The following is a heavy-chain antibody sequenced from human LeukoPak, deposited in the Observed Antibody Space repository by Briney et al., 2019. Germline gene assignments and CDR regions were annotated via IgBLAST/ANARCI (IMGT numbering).Heavy chain of an antibody. J-gene: IGHJ2*01. CDR1: GGSFSGYY. V-gene: IGHV4-34*01. Sequence: PSETLSLTCAVYGGSFSGYYWSWIRQPPGKGLEWIGEINHSGSTNYNPSLKSRVTISVDTSKNQFSLKLSSVTAADTAVYYCARDRGYDFWSGSHFGYFDLWGRGTLVTVSS. D-gene: IGHD3-3*01. CDR3: ARDRGYDFWSGSHFGYFDL. CDR2: INHSGST.